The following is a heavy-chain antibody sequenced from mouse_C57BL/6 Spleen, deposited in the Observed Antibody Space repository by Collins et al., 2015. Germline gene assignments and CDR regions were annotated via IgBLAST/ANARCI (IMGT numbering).Heavy chain of an antibody. J-gene: IGHJ2*01. V-gene: IGHV3-2*02. CDR1: GYSITSDYA. Sequence: DVQLQESGPGLVKPSQSLSLTCTVTGYSITSDYAWNWIRQFPGNKLEWMGYISYSGSTSYNPSLKSRISITRDTSKNQFFLQLNSVTTEDTATYYCARSRGYLDYWGQGTTLTVSS. CDR3: ARSRGYLDY. CDR2: ISYSGST.